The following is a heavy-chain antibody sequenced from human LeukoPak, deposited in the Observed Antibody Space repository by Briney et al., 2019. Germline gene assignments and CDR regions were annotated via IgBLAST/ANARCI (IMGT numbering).Heavy chain of an antibody. Sequence: GASVKVSFQASGLPFTRHYMHWGRPAPGQGLAWVGWINPNSGGTNYAQKFQGRVTMTRDTSISTAYMELSRLRSDDTAVYYCARTGSGSYDFDYWGQGTLVTVSS. CDR2: INPNSGGT. D-gene: IGHD3-10*01. J-gene: IGHJ4*02. CDR3: ARTGSGSYDFDY. V-gene: IGHV1-2*02. CDR1: GLPFTRHY.